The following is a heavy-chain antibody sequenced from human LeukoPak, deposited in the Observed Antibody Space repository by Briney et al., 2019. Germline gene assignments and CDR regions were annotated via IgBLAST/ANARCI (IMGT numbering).Heavy chain of an antibody. CDR1: GFTFDDYA. CDR2: ISWNSGSI. V-gene: IGHV3-9*01. D-gene: IGHD5-12*01. Sequence: GGSLRLSCAASGFTFDDYAMHWVRQAPGKGLEWVSGISWNSGSIGYADSVKGRFTISRDNAKNSLYLQMNSLRAEDTALYYCAKGKGGSTLSGYVGDYYFDYWGQGTLVTVSS. CDR3: AKGKGGSTLSGYVGDYYFDY. J-gene: IGHJ4*02.